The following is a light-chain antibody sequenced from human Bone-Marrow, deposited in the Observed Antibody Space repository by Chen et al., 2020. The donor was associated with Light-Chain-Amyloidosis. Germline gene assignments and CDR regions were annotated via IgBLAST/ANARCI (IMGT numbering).Light chain of an antibody. J-gene: IGLJ2*01. CDR2: RDT. CDR3: QSADSSGTYEVI. Sequence: SDELTQPPSVSVSPGQTARITCSGDDLPTKYAYWYQQKPGQAPVLVIHRDTERPSGISERFSGSSSGTTATLTICGVQAEDEADYHCQSADSSGTYEVIFGGGTKLTVL. V-gene: IGLV3-25*03. CDR1: DLPTKY.